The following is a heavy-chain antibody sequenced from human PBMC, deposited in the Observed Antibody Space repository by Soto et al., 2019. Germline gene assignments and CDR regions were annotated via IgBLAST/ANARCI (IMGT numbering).Heavy chain of an antibody. CDR1: GGSFSGYY. CDR2: INHSGST. CDR3: ARAYSSMVRGVMDNGDMDV. V-gene: IGHV4-34*01. Sequence: SETLSLTCAVYGGSFSGYYWSWIRQPPGKGLEWIGEINHSGSTNYNPSLKSRVTISVDTSKNQFSLKLSSVTAADTAVYYCARAYSSMVRGVMDNGDMDVWGQGTTVTSP. D-gene: IGHD3-10*01. J-gene: IGHJ6*02.